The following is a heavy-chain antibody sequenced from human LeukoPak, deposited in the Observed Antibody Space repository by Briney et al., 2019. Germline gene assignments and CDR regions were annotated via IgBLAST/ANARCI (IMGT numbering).Heavy chain of an antibody. CDR1: GFIFTSYS. CDR2: LAGGGGST. Sequence: GGSLRLSCAASGFIFTSYSMSWVRQAPGKGLEWVSALAGGGGSTHYADSVKGRFTISRDNPKHTLYLQMNSLRAEDTALYYCAKGAKYQDDSSGYSGYWGQGTLVTVSS. D-gene: IGHD3-22*01. V-gene: IGHV3-23*01. CDR3: AKGAKYQDDSSGYSGY. J-gene: IGHJ4*02.